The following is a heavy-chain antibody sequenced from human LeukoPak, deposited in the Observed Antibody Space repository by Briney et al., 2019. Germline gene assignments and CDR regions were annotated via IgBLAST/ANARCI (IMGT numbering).Heavy chain of an antibody. CDR1: GFTFSGYG. J-gene: IGHJ4*02. CDR3: AKALTFYSGSYDY. V-gene: IGHV3-30*18. Sequence: PGGSLRLSCAASGFTFSGYGMHWVRQAPGKGLEWVAVISYDGSNKYYADSVKGRFTISRDNSKNTLYLQMNSLRAEDTAVYYCAKALTFYSGSYDYWGQGTLVTVSS. CDR2: ISYDGSNK. D-gene: IGHD1-26*01.